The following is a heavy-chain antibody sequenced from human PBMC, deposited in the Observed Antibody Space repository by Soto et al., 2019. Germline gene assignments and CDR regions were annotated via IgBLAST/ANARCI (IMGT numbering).Heavy chain of an antibody. CDR3: ARDRRVRVPSYCYYGMDV. J-gene: IGHJ6*02. CDR2: IYYSGST. D-gene: IGHD3-10*01. Sequence: PSETLSLTCTVSGGSINSYYWSWIRQPPGKGLEWIGYIYYSGSTNYNPSLKSRVTISVDTSKNQFSLKLYSVTAAETAMYYCARDRRVRVPSYCYYGMDVWGQGTTVTVSS. V-gene: IGHV4-59*12. CDR1: GGSINSYY.